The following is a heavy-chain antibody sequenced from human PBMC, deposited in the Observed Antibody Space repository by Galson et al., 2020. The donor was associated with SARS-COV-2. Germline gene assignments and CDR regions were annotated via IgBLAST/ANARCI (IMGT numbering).Heavy chain of an antibody. J-gene: IGHJ5*02. CDR3: ARGRYSSGWFGFISWCDP. V-gene: IGHV4-34*01. CDR2: INHSGST. CDR1: GGSFSGYY. Sequence: SETLSLTCAVYGGSFSGYYWSWIRQPPGKGLEWIGEINHSGSTNYNPSLKSRVTISVDTSKNQFSLKLSSVTAADTAVYYCARGRYSSGWFGFISWCDPWGQGTLVTVSS. D-gene: IGHD6-19*01.